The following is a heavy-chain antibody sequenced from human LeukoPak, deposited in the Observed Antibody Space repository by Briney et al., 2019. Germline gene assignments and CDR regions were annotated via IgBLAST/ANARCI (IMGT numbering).Heavy chain of an antibody. Sequence: GGSLRLSCAASGFTFSSYGMHWVRQAPGKGLEWVAVICYDGSNKYYADSVNGRFTISIDNSNTTLYLQMNSLRAEDTAVYYCARENYYDSSGYYTGLDYWGQGTLVTVSS. J-gene: IGHJ4*02. CDR3: ARENYYDSSGYYTGLDY. CDR2: ICYDGSNK. D-gene: IGHD3-22*01. V-gene: IGHV3-33*01. CDR1: GFTFSSYG.